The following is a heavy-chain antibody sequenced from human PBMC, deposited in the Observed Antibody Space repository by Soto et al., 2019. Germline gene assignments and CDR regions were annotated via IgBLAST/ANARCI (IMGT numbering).Heavy chain of an antibody. D-gene: IGHD3-22*01. CDR2: IIPIFGTA. J-gene: IGHJ5*02. V-gene: IGHV1-69*13. CDR1: GGTFSSYA. Sequence: ASVKVSCKASGGTFSSYAISWVRQAPGQGLEWMGGIIPIFGTANYAQKFQGRVTITADESTSTAYMELSSLRSEDTAVYYCARKGSYYDSSGYYENNWFDPWGQGTLVTVSS. CDR3: ARKGSYYDSSGYYENNWFDP.